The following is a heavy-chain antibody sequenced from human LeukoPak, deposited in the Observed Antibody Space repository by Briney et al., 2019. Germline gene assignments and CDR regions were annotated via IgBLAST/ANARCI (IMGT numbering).Heavy chain of an antibody. D-gene: IGHD3-22*01. V-gene: IGHV3-23*01. CDR2: ISGSGGST. J-gene: IGHJ4*02. Sequence: GGSLRLSCAASGFTFYDYGMSWVRQAPGKGLEWVSAISGSGGSTYYADSVKGRFTISRDNSKNTLYLQMNSLRAEDTAVYYCAKDRSYDSSGYSPPHYFDYWGQGTLVTVSS. CDR1: GFTFYDYG. CDR3: AKDRSYDSSGYSPPHYFDY.